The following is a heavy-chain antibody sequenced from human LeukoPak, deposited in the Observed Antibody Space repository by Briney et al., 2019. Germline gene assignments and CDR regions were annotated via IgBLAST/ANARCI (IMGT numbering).Heavy chain of an antibody. Sequence: GGSLRLSCAASGFTFSSYAMHWVRQAPGKGLEWVAVISYDGSNKYYADSVKGRFTISRDNSKNTLYLQMNSLRAEDTAVYYCARVRSSGSYFDYWGQGTLVTVSS. V-gene: IGHV3-30-3*01. CDR2: ISYDGSNK. D-gene: IGHD6-19*01. J-gene: IGHJ4*02. CDR1: GFTFSSYA. CDR3: ARVRSSGSYFDY.